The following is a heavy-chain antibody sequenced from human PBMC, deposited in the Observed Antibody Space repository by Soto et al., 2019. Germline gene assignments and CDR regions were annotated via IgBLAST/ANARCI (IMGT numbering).Heavy chain of an antibody. CDR1: GVSISSGHYY. CDR3: ARGASMVRGVIDY. D-gene: IGHD3-10*01. CDR2: ISYSGNT. V-gene: IGHV4-31*03. J-gene: IGHJ4*02. Sequence: QVQLQESGPGLVKPSQTLSLTCTVSGVSISSGHYYWSWIRQHPGKGLELIGYISYSGNTNYNPSLTSRVTISVDTSTNQFSLNLSSVTAADTAVYYCARGASMVRGVIDYWGQGTLVTVSS.